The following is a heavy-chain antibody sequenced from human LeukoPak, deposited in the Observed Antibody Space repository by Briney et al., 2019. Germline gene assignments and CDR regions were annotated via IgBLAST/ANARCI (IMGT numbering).Heavy chain of an antibody. J-gene: IGHJ6*03. V-gene: IGHV4-34*01. CDR1: GGSFSGYY. CDR3: ASEGSSSSSLYYYYYMDV. D-gene: IGHD6-6*01. Sequence: SETLSLTCAVFGGSFSGYYWSWIRQSPGKGLEWIGEINHSGSTKYNPSLKSRVTISVDTSKNQFSLKLSSVTAADTAVYYCASEGSSSSSLYYYYYMDVWGKGTTVTVSS. CDR2: INHSGST.